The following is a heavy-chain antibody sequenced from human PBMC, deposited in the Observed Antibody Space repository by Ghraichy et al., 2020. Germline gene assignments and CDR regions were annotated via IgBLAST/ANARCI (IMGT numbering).Heavy chain of an antibody. CDR1: GYTLTELS. V-gene: IGHV1-24*01. J-gene: IGHJ4*02. D-gene: IGHD6-19*01. CDR2: FDPEDGET. Sequence: ASVKVSCKVSGYTLTELSMHWVRQAPGKGLEWMGGFDPEDGETIYAQKFQGRVTMSEDTSTDTAYMELSSLRSEDTAVYYCATMRRSGWHGSFDYWGQGTLVTVSS. CDR3: ATMRRSGWHGSFDY.